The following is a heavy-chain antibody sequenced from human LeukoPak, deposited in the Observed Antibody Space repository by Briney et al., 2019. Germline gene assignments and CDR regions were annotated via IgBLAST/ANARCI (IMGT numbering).Heavy chain of an antibody. V-gene: IGHV3-48*01. CDR2: ISSNSSTI. J-gene: IGHJ6*03. Sequence: GGSLRLSCAASGFTFSSYSMNWVRQAPGKGLEWVSYISSNSSTIYYADSVKGRFTISRDDAKNSLYLQMNSLRAEDTAVYYCARELRTYYYDSSGLGYMDVWGKGTTVTVSS. CDR3: ARELRTYYYDSSGLGYMDV. CDR1: GFTFSSYS. D-gene: IGHD3-22*01.